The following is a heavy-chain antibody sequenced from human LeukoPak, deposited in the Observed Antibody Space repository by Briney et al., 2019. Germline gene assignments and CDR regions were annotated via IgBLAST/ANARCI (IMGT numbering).Heavy chain of an antibody. V-gene: IGHV4-59*01. Sequence: SETLSLTCAVYGGSFSSYYWSWIRQPPGKGLEWIGYIYYSGSTNYNPSLKSRVTISVDTSKNQFSLKLSSVTAADTAVYYCARFSSGYRLDAFDIWGQGTMVTVSS. D-gene: IGHD3-22*01. CDR1: GGSFSSYY. CDR2: IYYSGST. CDR3: ARFSSGYRLDAFDI. J-gene: IGHJ3*02.